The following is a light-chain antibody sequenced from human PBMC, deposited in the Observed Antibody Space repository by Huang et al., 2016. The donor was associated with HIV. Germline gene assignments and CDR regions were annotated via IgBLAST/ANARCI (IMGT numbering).Light chain of an antibody. CDR1: DDISTS. J-gene: IGKJ5*01. Sequence: AVQLTHFPSPLSASVGDRVVITGRASDDISTSLAWYQQKSGMAPKLLISAAAKLQSGISTMFGGDSAGTYFPLISSNLQPEVVATYYFQQLHNYPVTVGRGTRLDIK. CDR3: QQLHNYPVT. V-gene: IGKV1D-13*01. CDR2: AAA.